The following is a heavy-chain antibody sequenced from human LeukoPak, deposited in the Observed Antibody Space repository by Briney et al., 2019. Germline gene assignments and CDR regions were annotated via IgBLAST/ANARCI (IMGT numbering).Heavy chain of an antibody. D-gene: IGHD3-10*01. J-gene: IGHJ5*02. CDR1: GYSISSGYY. CDR2: IYHSGST. CDR3: ARDSGTTGEVKFDP. V-gene: IGHV4-38-2*02. Sequence: PSETLSLTCTISGYSISSGYYWGWLRQPPGKGLERIGSIYHSGSTYYNPSLKSRVTISVDTSKNQFSLKLSSVTAADSAVYYCARDSGTTGEVKFDPWGQGTLVTVSS.